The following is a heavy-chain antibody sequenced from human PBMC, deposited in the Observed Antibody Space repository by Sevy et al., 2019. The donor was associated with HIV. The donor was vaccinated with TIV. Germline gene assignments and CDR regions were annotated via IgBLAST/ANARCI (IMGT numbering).Heavy chain of an antibody. V-gene: IGHV1-2*06. D-gene: IGHD6-19*01. Sequence: ASVKVSYKASGYTFTGYYMHWVRQAPGQGLEWMGRINPNSGGTNYAQKFQGRVTMTRDTSISTAYMELSRLRSDDTAVYYCARGRRAGLFYYYYGMDVWGQGTTVTVSS. CDR2: INPNSGGT. J-gene: IGHJ6*02. CDR1: GYTFTGYY. CDR3: ARGRRAGLFYYYYGMDV.